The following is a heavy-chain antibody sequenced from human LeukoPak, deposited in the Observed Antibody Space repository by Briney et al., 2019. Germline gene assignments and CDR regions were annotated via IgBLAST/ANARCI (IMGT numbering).Heavy chain of an antibody. J-gene: IGHJ4*02. CDR2: IYTSGST. D-gene: IGHD3-3*01. CDR1: GGSISSYY. Sequence: SETLSLTCTISGGSISSYYWSWIWQPAGKGLEWIGRIYTSGSTNYNPSLKSRVTMSVDTSENQFSLKLNSVTAADTAVYYCERDRDFLDYWGQGTLVTVSS. V-gene: IGHV4-4*07. CDR3: ERDRDFLDY.